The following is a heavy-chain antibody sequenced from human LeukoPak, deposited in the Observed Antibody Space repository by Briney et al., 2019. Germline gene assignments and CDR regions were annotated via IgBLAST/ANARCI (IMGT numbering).Heavy chain of an antibody. J-gene: IGHJ4*02. CDR1: GGSFSGYY. D-gene: IGHD3-10*01. Sequence: PSETLSLTCAVYGGSFSGYYWSWIRQPPGKGLEWIGEINHSGSTNYNPSLKSRVTISVDTSKNQFSLKLSSVTAADTAVYYCARLKAGSYYKYWGQATLVTVSS. CDR2: INHSGST. V-gene: IGHV4-34*01. CDR3: ARLKAGSYYKY.